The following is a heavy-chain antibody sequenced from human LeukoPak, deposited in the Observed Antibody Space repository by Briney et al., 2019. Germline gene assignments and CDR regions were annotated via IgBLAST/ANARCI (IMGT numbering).Heavy chain of an antibody. Sequence: ASVKVSCKASGGTFSSYAISWVRQAPGQGLEWMGGIIPIFGTANYAQKFQGRVTITADESTSTAYMELSSLRSEDTAVYYCARHPTGSFSHYFDYWGQGTLVTVSS. CDR3: ARHPTGSFSHYFDY. CDR2: IIPIFGTA. V-gene: IGHV1-69*13. J-gene: IGHJ4*02. D-gene: IGHD1-26*01. CDR1: GGTFSSYA.